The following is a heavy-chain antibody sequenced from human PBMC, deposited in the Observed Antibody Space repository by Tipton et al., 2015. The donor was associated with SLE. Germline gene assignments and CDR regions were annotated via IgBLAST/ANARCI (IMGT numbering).Heavy chain of an antibody. CDR2: INPNSGGT. D-gene: IGHD1-26*01. Sequence: QVQLVQSGAEVKKPGASVKVSCKASGYTFTGYYMHWVRQAPGQGLEWMGWINPNSGGTNYAQKFQGRVTMTRDTSISTAYMELSRLRSDATAVYYCASQVGGAPLYYGMDVWGQGTTVTVSS. J-gene: IGHJ6*02. CDR3: ASQVGGAPLYYGMDV. CDR1: GYTFTGYY. V-gene: IGHV1-2*02.